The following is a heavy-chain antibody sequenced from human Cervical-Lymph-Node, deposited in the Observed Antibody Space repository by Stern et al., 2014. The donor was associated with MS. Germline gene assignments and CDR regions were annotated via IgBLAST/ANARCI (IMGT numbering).Heavy chain of an antibody. CDR3: AKEVATITWDAFDL. Sequence: QVQMVQSGAEVKRPGGSVNVSCKASGDTFNRNHLHWVRQAPGQGLEWMGIIKLSGGSPSYAKKLHGIVTLTRDTSTSNIYMNLGSLRSEDTAVYYCAKEVATITWDAFDLWGQGTMVTVSS. CDR1: GDTFNRNH. D-gene: IGHD5-24*01. J-gene: IGHJ3*01. CDR2: IKLSGGSP. V-gene: IGHV1-46*02.